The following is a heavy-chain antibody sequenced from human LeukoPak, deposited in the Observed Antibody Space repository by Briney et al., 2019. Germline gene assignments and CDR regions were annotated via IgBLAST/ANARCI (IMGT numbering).Heavy chain of an antibody. V-gene: IGHV4-4*02. CDR3: ARARGGAAAGLFDY. CDR1: GGSISSSNW. CDR2: IYHSGST. Sequence: SETLSLTCAVSGGSISSSNWWSWVRQPPGKGLEWIGEIYHSGSTNYNPSPKSRVTISVDKSKNQFSLKLSSVTAADTAVYYCARARGGAAAGLFDYWGQGTLVTVSS. J-gene: IGHJ4*02. D-gene: IGHD6-13*01.